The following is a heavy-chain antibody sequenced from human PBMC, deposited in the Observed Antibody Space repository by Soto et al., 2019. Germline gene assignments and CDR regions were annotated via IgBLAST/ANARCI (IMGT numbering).Heavy chain of an antibody. V-gene: IGHV1-69*13. CDR3: ARGPDRSGFYLFDL. CDR2: IIPLSGTT. D-gene: IGHD3-22*01. J-gene: IGHJ4*02. CDR1: GGTFSNHA. Sequence: ASVKVSCKAYGGTFSNHAVSWVRQAPGQGPEWMGGIIPLSGTTNYVQNFQGRVTITADESMSTAYMELSSLGYEDTAVYYCARGPDRSGFYLFDLWGQGTLVTVSS.